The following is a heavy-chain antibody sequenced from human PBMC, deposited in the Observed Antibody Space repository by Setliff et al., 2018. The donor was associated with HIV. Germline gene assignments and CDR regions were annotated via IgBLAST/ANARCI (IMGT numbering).Heavy chain of an antibody. CDR2: IYYSGST. CDR3: APEVGYSSSSSPN. D-gene: IGHD6-6*01. Sequence: NPSETLSLTCTVSGGSISSSSYYWGWIRQPPGKGLEWIGSIYYSGSTYYNPSLKSRVTISVDTSKNQFSLKLSSVTAADTAVYYCAPEVGYSSSSSPNWGQGTLVTVSS. CDR1: GGSISSSSYY. V-gene: IGHV4-39*01. J-gene: IGHJ4*02.